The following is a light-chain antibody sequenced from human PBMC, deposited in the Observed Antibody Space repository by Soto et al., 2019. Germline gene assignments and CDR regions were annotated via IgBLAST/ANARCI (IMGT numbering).Light chain of an antibody. Sequence: QSALTQPASVSGSPGQSITSSCTGTSSDIDAYNYVSWYQQHPGKAPKLMIYDVSNRPSGISNRFSGSKSGNTASLTISGLQAEDEADYYCGSYTTSSNSVFGTGTKVTVL. CDR2: DVS. J-gene: IGLJ1*01. CDR3: GSYTTSSNSV. CDR1: SSDIDAYNY. V-gene: IGLV2-14*01.